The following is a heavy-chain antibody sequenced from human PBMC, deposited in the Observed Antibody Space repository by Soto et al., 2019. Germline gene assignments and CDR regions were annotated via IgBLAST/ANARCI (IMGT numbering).Heavy chain of an antibody. Sequence: GGTLRLSCAASGFTFSSCRMHWVRHAPGKRLVWVSRINSQGSSTSYADSVRGRFTISRDNAKNTLYLQMHSLRAEDTAVYYCARVSPHYDFWSGPQYYYYGMDVCGQGTTVTVSS. V-gene: IGHV3-74*01. CDR1: GFTFSSCR. J-gene: IGHJ6*02. CDR2: INSQGSST. D-gene: IGHD3-3*01. CDR3: ARVSPHYDFWSGPQYYYYGMDV.